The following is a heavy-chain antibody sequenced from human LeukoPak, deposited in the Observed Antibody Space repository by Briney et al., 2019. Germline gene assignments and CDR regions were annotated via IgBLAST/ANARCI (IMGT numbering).Heavy chain of an antibody. CDR1: GFTFSNYA. D-gene: IGHD5-12*01. CDR3: AKGAYDYIEIGYFDY. V-gene: IGHV3-23*01. CDR2: VIGSSGST. J-gene: IGHJ4*02. Sequence: GGSLRLSCAASGFTFSNYAMNWVRQAPGKGLEWVSVVIGSSGSTDYADSVKGRFTISRDISKNTLYLQMNRLRAEDTAIYYCAKGAYDYIEIGYFDYWGQGTPVTVAS.